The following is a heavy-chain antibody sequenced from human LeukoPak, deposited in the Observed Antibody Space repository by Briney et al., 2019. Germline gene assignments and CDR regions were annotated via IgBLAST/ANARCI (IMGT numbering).Heavy chain of an antibody. J-gene: IGHJ4*02. V-gene: IGHV1-8*01. CDR3: ARGVSADDYDFWSGYYGAFDY. D-gene: IGHD3-3*01. CDR2: MNPNGGNT. CDR1: GYTFTSYD. Sequence: ASVKVSCKASGYTFTSYDINWVRQATGQGLEWMGWMNPNGGNTGYAQKFQGRVTMTRDMSTSTVYMELSSLRSEDTAVYYCARGVSADDYDFWSGYYGAFDYWGQGTLVTVSS.